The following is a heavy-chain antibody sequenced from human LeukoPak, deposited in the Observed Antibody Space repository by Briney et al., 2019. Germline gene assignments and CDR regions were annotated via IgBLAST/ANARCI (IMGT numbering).Heavy chain of an antibody. Sequence: SETLSLTCTVSGGSISSYYWSWIRQPPGKGLEWIGYIYYSGSTNYNTSLKSRVTISVDTSKNQFSLKLSSVTAADTAVYYCARGGRVADPLNWFDPWGQGTLVTVSS. D-gene: IGHD2-15*01. CDR1: GGSISSYY. CDR2: IYYSGST. CDR3: ARGGRVADPLNWFDP. V-gene: IGHV4-59*01. J-gene: IGHJ5*02.